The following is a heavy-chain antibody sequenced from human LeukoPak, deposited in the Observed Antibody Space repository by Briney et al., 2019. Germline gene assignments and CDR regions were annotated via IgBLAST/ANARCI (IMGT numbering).Heavy chain of an antibody. Sequence: NPSETLSLTCTVSGSSISSYYWSWIRQPPGKGLEWIGYIYYSGSTNYNPSLKSRITIAVDRSKNQFSLKLSSVTAADTVVYYCARNDGDIWGQGTMVTVSS. V-gene: IGHV4-59*08. D-gene: IGHD3-16*01. J-gene: IGHJ3*02. CDR1: GSSISSYY. CDR2: IYYSGST. CDR3: ARNDGDI.